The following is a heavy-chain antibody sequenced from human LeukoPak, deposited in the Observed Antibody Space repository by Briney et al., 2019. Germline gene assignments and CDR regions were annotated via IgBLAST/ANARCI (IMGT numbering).Heavy chain of an antibody. J-gene: IGHJ5*02. CDR3: ARGLLFSWFDP. V-gene: IGHV4-31*03. Sequence: PSETLSLTCTVSGGSICSGGYYWSWIRQPPGKRLESIGYIYYSGSTYYNPSLKSRVTISVDTSKNQFSLKLSSVTAADTAVYYCARGLLFSWFDPWGQGTLVTVSS. CDR1: GGSICSGGYY. CDR2: IYYSGST. D-gene: IGHD2-21*02.